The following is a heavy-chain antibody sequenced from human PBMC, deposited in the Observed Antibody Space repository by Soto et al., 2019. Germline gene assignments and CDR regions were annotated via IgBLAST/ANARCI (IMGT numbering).Heavy chain of an antibody. J-gene: IGHJ4*02. CDR2: VLHGGST. CDR3: ARLTFPRYFDN. D-gene: IGHD3-9*01. CDR1: GYSISSSSDYY. Sequence: PSETLSLTCAVSGYSISSSSDYYWGWVRQSPGKGLEWIGSVLHGGSTFYNPSLQSRVTISVDTSKNQFSLNLRSVTAADMAVYYCARLTFPRYFDNWGQGALVTVSS. V-gene: IGHV4-38-2*01.